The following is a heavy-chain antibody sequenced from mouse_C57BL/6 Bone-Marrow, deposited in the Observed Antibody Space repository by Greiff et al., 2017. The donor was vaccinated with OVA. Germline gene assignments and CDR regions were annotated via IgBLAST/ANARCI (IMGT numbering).Heavy chain of an antibody. V-gene: IGHV1-62-2*01. CDR1: GYTFTEYT. D-gene: IGHD1-1*01. CDR3: ARHEEKDYDGSSRYWYFDV. Sequence: QVQLQQSGAELVKPGASVKLSCKASGYTFTEYTIHWVKQRSGQGLEWIGWFYPGSGSIKYNEKFKDKATLTADESSSTVYMELSRLTSEDSAVYVCARHEEKDYDGSSRYWYFDVWGTGTTVTVSS. CDR2: FYPGSGSI. J-gene: IGHJ1*03.